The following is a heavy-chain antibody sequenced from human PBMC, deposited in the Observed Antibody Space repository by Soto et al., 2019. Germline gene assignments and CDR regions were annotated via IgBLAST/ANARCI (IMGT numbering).Heavy chain of an antibody. Sequence: SETLSLTCTVSGGSFSGGGYYWSWIRQHPGKGLEWMGYISYSGSTKYKPSLQSRITISVDTSKNQFSLRLTSVTAADTAIYFCARTSIFGVVLNAFDIWGPGALVTVSS. CDR3: ARTSIFGVVLNAFDI. V-gene: IGHV4-31*03. CDR2: ISYSGST. D-gene: IGHD3-3*01. J-gene: IGHJ3*02. CDR1: GGSFSGGGYY.